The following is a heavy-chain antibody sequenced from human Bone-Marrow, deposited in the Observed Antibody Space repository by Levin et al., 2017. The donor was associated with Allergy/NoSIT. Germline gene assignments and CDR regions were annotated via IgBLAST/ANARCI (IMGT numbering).Heavy chain of an antibody. Sequence: KRGESLKISCKCSGYSFTISWIGWVRQMPGKGLEWLGSIFPGDSDTRYSPSFEGQVSISADKSTSTAYLQWTSLKASDTATYYCARKWGGKVTSASSFYFYYYALDVWGQGTTVTVSS. CDR3: ARKWGGKVTSASSFYFYYYALDV. CDR1: GYSFTISW. CDR2: IFPGDSDT. J-gene: IGHJ6*02. V-gene: IGHV5-51*01. D-gene: IGHD2-21*02.